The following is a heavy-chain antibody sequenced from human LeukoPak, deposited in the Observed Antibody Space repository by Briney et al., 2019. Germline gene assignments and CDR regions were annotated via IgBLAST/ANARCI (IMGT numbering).Heavy chain of an antibody. CDR3: ARGTVSFDY. CDR2: TYYRSEWYN. Sequence: SQTLSLTCAISGHSVSSNNGAWNWIRQYPSRGLEWLGRTYYRSEWYNDYVPSVKSRISINPDTSKNQSSLQLNSVTPEDTAVYYCARGTVSFDYWGQGTLVTVSS. CDR1: GHSVSSNNGA. V-gene: IGHV6-1*01. D-gene: IGHD3/OR15-3a*01. J-gene: IGHJ4*02.